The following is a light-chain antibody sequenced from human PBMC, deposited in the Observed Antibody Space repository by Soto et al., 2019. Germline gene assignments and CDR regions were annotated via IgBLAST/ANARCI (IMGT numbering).Light chain of an antibody. CDR3: QSYDSSLSASYV. Sequence: QSVLTQPPSVCGAPGQRVTISCTGCSSNIGAGCEVHWYQHLPGKAPKLLIYGNTNRPSGVPDRFSGSKSGTSASLAITGLQAEDEADYYCQSYDSSLSASYVFGGGTKVTVL. CDR1: SSNIGAGCE. J-gene: IGLJ1*01. CDR2: GNT. V-gene: IGLV1-40*01.